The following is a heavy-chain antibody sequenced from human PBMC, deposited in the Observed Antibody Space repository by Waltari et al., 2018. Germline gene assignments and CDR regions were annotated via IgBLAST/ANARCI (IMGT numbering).Heavy chain of an antibody. CDR1: GGSFSGYY. D-gene: IGHD2-2*01. Sequence: QVQLQQWGAGLLKPSETLSLTCAVYGGSFSGYYLIWIPTPPVTGLAWIGEINHSASTNYTPALKSRVTISVDTSKNQFSLKLSSVTAADTAVYYCARAVVVVPAAIVIYYYYYYMDVWGKGTTVTVSS. V-gene: IGHV4-34*01. CDR2: INHSAST. J-gene: IGHJ6*03. CDR3: ARAVVVVPAAIVIYYYYYYMDV.